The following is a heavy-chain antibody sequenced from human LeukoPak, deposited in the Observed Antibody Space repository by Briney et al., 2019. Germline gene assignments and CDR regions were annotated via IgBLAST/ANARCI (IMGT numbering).Heavy chain of an antibody. J-gene: IGHJ1*01. CDR3: ARLHAYYYDSSGYPMGYFQH. Sequence: SETLSLACTVSGGSISSHYWSWIRQPPGKGLEWIGYIYYSGSTNYNPSLKSRVTISVDTSKNQFSLKLSSVTAADTAVYYCARLHAYYYDSSGYPMGYFQHWGQGTLVTVSS. CDR2: IYYSGST. V-gene: IGHV4-59*08. CDR1: GGSISSHY. D-gene: IGHD3-22*01.